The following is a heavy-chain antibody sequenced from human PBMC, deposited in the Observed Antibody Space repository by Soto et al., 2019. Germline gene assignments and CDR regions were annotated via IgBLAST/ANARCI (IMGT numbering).Heavy chain of an antibody. CDR2: ISAYNGNT. V-gene: IGHV1-18*01. Sequence: ASVKVSCKASGYTFTSYGIRWVRQAPGQGLEWMGWISAYNGNTNYAQKLQGRVTMTTDTSTSTAYMELRSLRSDDTAVYYCARAHDSSGYYVPDVMLISPWGQGTLVTVSS. CDR3: ARAHDSSGYYVPDVMLISP. CDR1: GYTFTSYG. D-gene: IGHD3-22*01. J-gene: IGHJ5*02.